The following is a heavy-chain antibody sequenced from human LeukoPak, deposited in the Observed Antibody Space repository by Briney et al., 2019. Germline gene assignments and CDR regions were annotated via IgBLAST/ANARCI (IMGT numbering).Heavy chain of an antibody. Sequence: SETLSLTCTVSGGSISNYYWSWIRQPAGKGLEWIGHMYTSGRVNYNPSLKSRVTMSVDTSKNQFSLKLSSVTAADTAVYYCARGRQQGGDFDYWGQGTLVTVSS. CDR1: GGSISNYY. J-gene: IGHJ4*02. V-gene: IGHV4-4*07. CDR3: ARGRQQGGDFDY. CDR2: MYTSGRV. D-gene: IGHD6-13*01.